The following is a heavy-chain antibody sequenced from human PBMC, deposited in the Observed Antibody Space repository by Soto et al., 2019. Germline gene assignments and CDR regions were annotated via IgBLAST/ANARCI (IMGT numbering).Heavy chain of an antibody. J-gene: IGHJ4*02. CDR1: GGSFSDYS. D-gene: IGHD3-22*01. Sequence: SETLSLTCTVYGGSFSDYSWTWIRQPPGKGLEWIGEINHSGSTYYNPSLKSRVTISVDTSKNQFSLKLTSVTAEDTAVYYCARPTYYYDSSGPPAYWGQGTLVTVSS. CDR3: ARPTYYYDSSGPPAY. V-gene: IGHV4-34*01. CDR2: INHSGST.